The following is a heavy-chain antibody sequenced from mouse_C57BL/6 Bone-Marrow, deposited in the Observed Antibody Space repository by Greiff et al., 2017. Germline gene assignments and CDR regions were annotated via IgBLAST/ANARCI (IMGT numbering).Heavy chain of an antibody. J-gene: IGHJ1*03. V-gene: IGHV1-55*01. CDR2: IYPGSGST. CDR1: GYTFTSYW. D-gene: IGHD1-1*01. CDR3: ARSTVVADYWYFDV. Sequence: QVQLQQPGAELVKPGASVKMSCKASGYTFTSYWITWVKQRPGQGLEWIGDIYPGSGSTTYNEKFKSKATLTVDTSSSTAYMQLSSLTSEDSAVYYCARSTVVADYWYFDVWGTGTTVTVSS.